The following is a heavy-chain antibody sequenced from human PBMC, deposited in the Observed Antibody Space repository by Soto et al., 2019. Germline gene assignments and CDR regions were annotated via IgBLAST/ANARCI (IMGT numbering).Heavy chain of an antibody. J-gene: IGHJ4*02. V-gene: IGHV1-69*13. Sequence: SVKVSCKASGGTFSSYAISWVRQAPGQGLEWMGGIIPIFGTANYAQKFQGRVTITADESTSTAYMELSSLRSEDTAVYFCAADRKIVGTIGAFDFWGQGTQVTVSS. CDR3: AADRKIVGTIGAFDF. CDR2: IIPIFGTA. D-gene: IGHD1-26*01. CDR1: GGTFSSYA.